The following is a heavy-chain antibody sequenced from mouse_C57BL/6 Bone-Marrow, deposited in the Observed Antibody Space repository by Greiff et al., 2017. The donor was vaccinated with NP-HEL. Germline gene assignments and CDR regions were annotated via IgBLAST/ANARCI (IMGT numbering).Heavy chain of an antibody. CDR3: ARRITTVVARDYAMDY. Sequence: EVKLMESGGGLVKPGGSLKLSCAASGFTFSDYGMHWVRQAPEKGLEWVAYISSGSSTIYYADTVKGRFTISRDNAKNTLFLQMTSLRSEDTAMYYCARRITTVVARDYAMDYWGQGTSVTVSS. J-gene: IGHJ4*01. CDR1: GFTFSDYG. V-gene: IGHV5-17*01. CDR2: ISSGSSTI. D-gene: IGHD1-1*01.